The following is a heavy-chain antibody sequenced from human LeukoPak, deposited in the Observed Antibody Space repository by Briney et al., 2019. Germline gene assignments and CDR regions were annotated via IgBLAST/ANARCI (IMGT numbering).Heavy chain of an antibody. CDR2: SNSDGRSK. CDR1: GFTFSDYW. J-gene: IGHJ6*02. Sequence: GGSLRLSCAASGFTFSDYWMHWVRQAPGKGLVWVSRSNSDGRSKTYADSVKGRFTISRDNAKNTLYVQMNSLRADDTAVYYCARAMLGAPYGMDVWGQGTTVTVSS. CDR3: ARAMLGAPYGMDV. D-gene: IGHD1-26*01. V-gene: IGHV3-74*01.